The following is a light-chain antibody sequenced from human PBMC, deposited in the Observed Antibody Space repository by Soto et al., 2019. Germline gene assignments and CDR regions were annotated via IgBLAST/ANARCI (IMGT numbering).Light chain of an antibody. Sequence: QAVVTQPPSASGTPGQRVTISCSGTSSNIGSNTVNWHQQLPGTAPKLLMYSNNQRPSGVPDRFSGSKSGTLASLAISGLQSEDEADYYCAAWDDSLNGFVFGTGTQLTVL. J-gene: IGLJ1*01. CDR2: SNN. CDR3: AAWDDSLNGFV. V-gene: IGLV1-44*01. CDR1: SSNIGSNT.